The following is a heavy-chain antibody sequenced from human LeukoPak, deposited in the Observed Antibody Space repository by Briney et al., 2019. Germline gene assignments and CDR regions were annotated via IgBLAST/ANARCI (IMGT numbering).Heavy chain of an antibody. CDR1: GFTFSSYS. D-gene: IGHD4-23*01. Sequence: GGSLRLSCAASGFTFSSYSMNWVRQAPGRGLEWVSYISSSATAIYYPDSVKGRFTISRDNAKNSLYLQMNSLRDGDTAVYYCARSGNSPDSWGQGTLVTVSS. CDR3: ARSGNSPDS. V-gene: IGHV3-48*02. CDR2: ISSSATAI. J-gene: IGHJ4*02.